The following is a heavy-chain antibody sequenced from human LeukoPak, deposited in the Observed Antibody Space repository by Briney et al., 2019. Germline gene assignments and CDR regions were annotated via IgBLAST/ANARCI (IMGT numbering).Heavy chain of an antibody. CDR2: ISSNGGST. CDR1: GFTFSSYA. V-gene: IGHV3-64*01. D-gene: IGHD5-18*01. Sequence: GGSLRLSCAASGFTFSSYAMHWVRQAPGKGLEYVSAISSNGGSTYYANSVKGRFTISRDNSKNTLYLQVGSLRAEDMAVYYCARGIQLWSNFDYWGQGTLVTVSS. CDR3: ARGIQLWSNFDY. J-gene: IGHJ4*02.